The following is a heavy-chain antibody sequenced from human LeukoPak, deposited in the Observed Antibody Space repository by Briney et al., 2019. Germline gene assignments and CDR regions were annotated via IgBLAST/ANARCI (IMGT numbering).Heavy chain of an antibody. CDR2: IYYSGST. CDR3: ARISRYFDWLPYNWFDP. D-gene: IGHD3-9*01. Sequence: PSETLSLTCTVSGGSISSYYWSWIRQPPGKGLEWIGYIYYSGSTNYNPSLKSRVTISVDTSKNQFSLKLSSVTAADTAVYYCARISRYFDWLPYNWFDPWGQGTLVTVSS. V-gene: IGHV4-59*01. CDR1: GGSISSYY. J-gene: IGHJ5*02.